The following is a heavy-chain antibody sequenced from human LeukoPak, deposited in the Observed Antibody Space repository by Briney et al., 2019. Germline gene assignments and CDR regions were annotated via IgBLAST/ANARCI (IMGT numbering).Heavy chain of an antibody. CDR1: GGSISSSSYY. D-gene: IGHD1-7*01. Sequence: SETLSLTCTVSGGSISSSSYYWGWIRQPPGKGLEWIGSIYYSGSTYYNPSLKSRVTISVDTSKNQFSLKLSSVTAADTAVYYCARHSGYNWNYHNWFDPWGQGTLVTVSS. CDR2: IYYSGST. V-gene: IGHV4-39*01. J-gene: IGHJ5*02. CDR3: ARHSGYNWNYHNWFDP.